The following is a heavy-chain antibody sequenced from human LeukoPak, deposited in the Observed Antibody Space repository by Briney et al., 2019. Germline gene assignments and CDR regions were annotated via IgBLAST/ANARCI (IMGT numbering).Heavy chain of an antibody. CDR3: ARRYSGSLRYFDY. D-gene: IGHD1-26*01. CDR1: GFTFSSYG. CDR2: ISDNSNTI. V-gene: IGHV3-48*02. Sequence: PGGSLRLSCAASGFTFSSYGMHWVRQAPGKGLEWVSYISDNSNTIYYADSVKGRFTISRDNAKNSLYLQMHSLRDEDTAVYYCARRYSGSLRYFDYWGQGTLVAVSS. J-gene: IGHJ4*02.